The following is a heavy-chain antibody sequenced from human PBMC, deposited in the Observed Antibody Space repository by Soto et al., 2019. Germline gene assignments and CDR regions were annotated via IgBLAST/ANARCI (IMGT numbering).Heavy chain of an antibody. Sequence: PGGSLRLSCAASGFTFSNAWMSWVRQAPGKGLEWVGRIKSKIDGGTADYAAPVKGRFTISRDDSKNTLYLQMNSLKTEDTAVYYCSTNLPNYDILTGRVYWGQGTLVTASS. D-gene: IGHD3-9*01. V-gene: IGHV3-15*01. CDR3: STNLPNYDILTGRVY. CDR1: GFTFSNAW. J-gene: IGHJ4*02. CDR2: IKSKIDGGTA.